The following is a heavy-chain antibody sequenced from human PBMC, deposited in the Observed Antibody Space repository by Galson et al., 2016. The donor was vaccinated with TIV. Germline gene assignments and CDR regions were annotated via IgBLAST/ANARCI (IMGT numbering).Heavy chain of an antibody. Sequence: SLRLSCAASGFTFNTHGMHWVRQAPGKGLEWVAVIRYDGTNKYYADSVKGRFTISRDNSKNTLYLQMSSLRAEDTAVYYCARPGLLQNYDNIDYYYDYYYYGLDVWGQGTTVTVSS. D-gene: IGHD3-22*01. J-gene: IGHJ6*02. V-gene: IGHV3-33*01. CDR2: IRYDGTNK. CDR3: ARPGLLQNYDNIDYYYDYYYYGLDV. CDR1: GFTFNTHG.